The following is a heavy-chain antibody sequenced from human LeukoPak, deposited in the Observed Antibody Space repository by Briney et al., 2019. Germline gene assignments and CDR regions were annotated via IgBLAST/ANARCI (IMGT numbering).Heavy chain of an antibody. V-gene: IGHV4-39*01. CDR2: IYYSGNT. Sequence: SETLSLTWTVSGDSISSSSYYRGWLRQPPGKGLQWIGSIYYSGNTYYNPSLKSRVTISLDTSKNQFSLKLSSVTAADTAVYYCARATVAVPDYWGQGTLVTVSS. CDR3: ARATVAVPDY. J-gene: IGHJ4*02. CDR1: GDSISSSSYY. D-gene: IGHD6-19*01.